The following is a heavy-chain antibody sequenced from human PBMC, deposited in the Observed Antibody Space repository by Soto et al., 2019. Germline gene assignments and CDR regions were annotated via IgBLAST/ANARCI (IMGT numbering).Heavy chain of an antibody. CDR1: GFTFSSNG. CDR3: ARDWGVYDSNIRTHIPHLNS. CDR2: ISIGSSTI. V-gene: IGHV3-48*02. Sequence: EVQLVESGGGLVQPGGSLRLSCEASGFTFSSNGMNWVRQAPGKGLEWVSFISIGSSTINYAYSVRGRFTISRDNAKYSLYLQMNSLRDEDTAVYSCARDWGVYDSNIRTHIPHLNSWGQGTLVTVSS. J-gene: IGHJ4*02. D-gene: IGHD3-16*01.